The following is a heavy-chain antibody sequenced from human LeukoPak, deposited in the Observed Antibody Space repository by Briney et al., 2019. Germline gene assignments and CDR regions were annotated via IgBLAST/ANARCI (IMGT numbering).Heavy chain of an antibody. CDR3: AGLVGRYSSGLYYYYFDY. D-gene: IGHD3-22*01. CDR1: GDSINSLDL. Sequence: SETLSLTCTVSGDSINSLDLWSWVRQPPGKGLEWIGEMYLSGTTHSNPSVKSRVTISIDRSKNQFFLNLSSVTAADTAVYYCAGLVGRYSSGLYYYYFDYWGQGTLVTVSS. J-gene: IGHJ4*02. CDR2: MYLSGTT. V-gene: IGHV4-4*02.